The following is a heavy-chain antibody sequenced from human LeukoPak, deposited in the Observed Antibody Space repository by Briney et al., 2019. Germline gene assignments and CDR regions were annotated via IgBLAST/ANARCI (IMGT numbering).Heavy chain of an antibody. CDR2: ISTSGGTI. Sequence: PGGSLRLSCAASGFTFSDYHMSWIRQAPGKGLEWVAYISTSGGTIYYADSVKGRFTISRDNSKNTVYLQMNSLRAEDTAVYYCAKTTTGYSSGRFPGWPVDYWGQGTLVTVSS. D-gene: IGHD6-19*01. CDR3: AKTTTGYSSGRFPGWPVDY. J-gene: IGHJ4*02. V-gene: IGHV3-11*01. CDR1: GFTFSDYH.